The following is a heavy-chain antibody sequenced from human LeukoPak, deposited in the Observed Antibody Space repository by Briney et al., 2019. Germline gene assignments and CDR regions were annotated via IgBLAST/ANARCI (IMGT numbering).Heavy chain of an antibody. CDR2: ISCSSSYI. Sequence: GRPLRLSCAASGFPFCRYSMLWVRQAPGKGLEWVSSISCSSSYIYYADSVKGRFTISRDNAKNSLYLQMNSLRAEDTAVYYCARDDGYTSGWYGYWFDPWGQGTLVTVSS. CDR1: GFPFCRYS. J-gene: IGHJ5*02. D-gene: IGHD6-19*01. CDR3: ARDDGYTSGWYGYWFDP. V-gene: IGHV3-21*01.